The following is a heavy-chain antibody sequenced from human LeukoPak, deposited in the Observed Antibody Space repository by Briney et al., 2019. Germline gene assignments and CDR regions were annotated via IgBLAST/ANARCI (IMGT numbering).Heavy chain of an antibody. J-gene: IGHJ3*02. CDR1: GFTFTSYS. CDR2: ISSSSSYI. D-gene: IGHD2-8*02. Sequence: GGSLRLSCAASGFTFTSYSMNWVRQAPGKGLEWVSSISSSSSYIYYADSVKGRFTISRDNAKNSLYLQMDSLREEDTAVYYCARDFGSGGAFDIWGQGTMVTVSS. CDR3: ARDFGSGGAFDI. V-gene: IGHV3-21*01.